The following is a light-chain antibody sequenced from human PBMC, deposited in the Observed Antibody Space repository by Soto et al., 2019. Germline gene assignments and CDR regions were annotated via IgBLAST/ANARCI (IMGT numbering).Light chain of an antibody. J-gene: IGKJ1*01. Sequence: EIVMTQSPATLSVSPGERATLSCRASQSVSSNLAWYQQKPGQAPRLLIYGASTRATGIPARFSGSGSGTEFTLTIGSLQSEDFAVYYWQQYINWWTFGQGTKVEIK. CDR1: QSVSSN. CDR2: GAS. V-gene: IGKV3-15*01. CDR3: QQYINWWT.